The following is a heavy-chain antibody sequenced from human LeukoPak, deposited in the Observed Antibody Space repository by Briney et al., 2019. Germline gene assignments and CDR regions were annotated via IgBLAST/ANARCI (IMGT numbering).Heavy chain of an antibody. CDR2: IIGSMNTI. CDR1: GFTFSIYS. D-gene: IGHD2-2*01. Sequence: GGSLRLSCAASGFTFSIYSMNWVRQAPGKGLEWVSYIIGSMNTIYYADSVKGRFTISRDNAKNSLYLQMNSLRDEDTAVYYCARDIAFYCSSTSCYSDALDIWGQGTMVTLSS. J-gene: IGHJ3*02. CDR3: ARDIAFYCSSTSCYSDALDI. V-gene: IGHV3-48*02.